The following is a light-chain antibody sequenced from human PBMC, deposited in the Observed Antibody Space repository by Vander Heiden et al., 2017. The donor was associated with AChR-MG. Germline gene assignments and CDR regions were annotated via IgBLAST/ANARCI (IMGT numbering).Light chain of an antibody. V-gene: IGLV1-44*01. CDR1: SSNIGSNT. J-gene: IGLJ3*02. CDR2: SNN. Sequence: QSVLTQSLPASGTPGQSVTISCSGSSSNIGSNTVTWYQQLPGTAPKRLIYSNNQRPSGVPDRFSGSKSGTSASLAISGLQSEDEADYYCAAWDDSLNGWVFGGGTKLTVL. CDR3: AAWDDSLNGWV.